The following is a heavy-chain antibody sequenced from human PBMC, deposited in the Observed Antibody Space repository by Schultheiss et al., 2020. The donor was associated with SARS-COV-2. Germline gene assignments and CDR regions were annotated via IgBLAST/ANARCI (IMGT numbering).Heavy chain of an antibody. CDR2: IRYDGSNK. V-gene: IGHV3-30*02. D-gene: IGHD4-17*01. CDR3: AKDMGYGDYYYYGMDV. Sequence: GGSLRLSCAASGFTFSSYGMHWVRQAPGKGLEWVAFIRYDGSNKYYADSVKGRFTISRDNSKNTLYLQMNSLRAEDTAVYYCAKDMGYGDYYYYGMDVWGQGTTVTVAS. CDR1: GFTFSSYG. J-gene: IGHJ6*02.